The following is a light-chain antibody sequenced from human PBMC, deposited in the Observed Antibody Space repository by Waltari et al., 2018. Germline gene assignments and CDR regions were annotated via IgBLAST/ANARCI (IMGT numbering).Light chain of an antibody. Sequence: QSALTQPRSVSGSPGQSVTISCTGTSSDVGGYNFVSWYQQYPGKAPKLWIYDVNKRPSGGPDRFAGSKSGNTASRIISGLQTEDEADYYCCSYAGYYTVFGGGTKVAVL. V-gene: IGLV2-11*01. CDR2: DVN. CDR1: SSDVGGYNF. CDR3: CSYAGYYTV. J-gene: IGLJ3*02.